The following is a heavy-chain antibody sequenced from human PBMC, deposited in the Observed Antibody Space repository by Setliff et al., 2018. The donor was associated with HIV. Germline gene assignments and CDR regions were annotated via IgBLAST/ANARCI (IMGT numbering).Heavy chain of an antibody. CDR1: GFTLSSHA. D-gene: IGHD6-19*01. CDR3: AKNLYRSPWSPLDY. J-gene: IGHJ4*02. Sequence: PGGSLRLSCAASGFTLSSHAMNWVRQAPGKGLEWVAFIRYDGSYKFYADSVKGRFTISRDNSKNTLYLQMNSLRPEDTAVYYCAKNLYRSPWSPLDYWGQGTLVTVSS. V-gene: IGHV3-30*02. CDR2: IRYDGSYK.